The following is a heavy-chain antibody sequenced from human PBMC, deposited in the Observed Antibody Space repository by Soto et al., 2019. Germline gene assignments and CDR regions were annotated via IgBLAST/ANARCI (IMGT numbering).Heavy chain of an antibody. Sequence: GASVKVSCKASGFTLTSSAMQWVRQARGQRLEWIGWIVVGSGNTNYAQKFQERVTITRDMSTSTAYMELSSLRSEDTAVYYCAASLRPGNWFDPWGQGTLVTVSS. CDR2: IVVGSGNT. J-gene: IGHJ5*02. CDR3: AASLRPGNWFDP. CDR1: GFTLTSSA. V-gene: IGHV1-58*02. D-gene: IGHD6-6*01.